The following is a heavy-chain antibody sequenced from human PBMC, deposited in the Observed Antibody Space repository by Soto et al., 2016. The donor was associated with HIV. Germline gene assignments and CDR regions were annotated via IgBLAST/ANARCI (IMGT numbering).Heavy chain of an antibody. CDR2: ISYDGSNK. J-gene: IGHJ6*01. V-gene: IGHV3-30*04. CDR3: ARDGTTEYYYYGMDV. D-gene: IGHD4-17*01. CDR1: GFTFSSYA. Sequence: VQLVESGGGVVQPGRSLRLSCAASGFTFSSYAMHWVRQAPGKGLEWVAVISYDGSNKYYADSVKGRFTISRDNSKNTLYLQMNSLRAEDTAVYYCARDGTTEYYYYGMDVWG.